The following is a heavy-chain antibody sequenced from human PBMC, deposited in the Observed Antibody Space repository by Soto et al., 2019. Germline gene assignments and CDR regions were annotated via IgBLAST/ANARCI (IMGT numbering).Heavy chain of an antibody. Sequence: TQALSLTCAISGESVSSNSGAWNWIRQSPSRGLEWLGRTYYKSKWNNDYALSVKSRITINPDTSKNQFSLHLYSVTPEDTAVYYCTGITWFRGMDVWGQGTPVTLSS. CDR3: TGITWFRGMDV. CDR1: GESVSSNSGA. D-gene: IGHD3-10*01. CDR2: TYYKSKWNN. J-gene: IGHJ6*02. V-gene: IGHV6-1*01.